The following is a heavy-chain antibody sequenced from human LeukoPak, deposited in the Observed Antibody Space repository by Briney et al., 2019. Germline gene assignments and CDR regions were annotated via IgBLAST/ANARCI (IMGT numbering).Heavy chain of an antibody. CDR2: IYYSGST. J-gene: IGHJ4*02. CDR1: GGSISSYY. Sequence: SETLSLTCTVSGGSISSYYWSWIRQPPGKGLEWIGYIYYSGSTNYNPSLKSRVTISVDTSKNQFSLKLSSVTAADTAVYYCAREGYYGDYLDWGQGTLVTVSS. V-gene: IGHV4-59*01. D-gene: IGHD4-17*01. CDR3: AREGYYGDYLD.